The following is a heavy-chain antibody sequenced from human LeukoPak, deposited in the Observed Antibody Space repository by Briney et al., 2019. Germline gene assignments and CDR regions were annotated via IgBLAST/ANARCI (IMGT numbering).Heavy chain of an antibody. CDR3: ARGTQLPWVLFDY. V-gene: IGHV3-21*01. Sequence: GGSLRLSCAASGFTFSSYSMNWVRQAPGKGLEWVSSISSSSSYIYYAYSVKGRFTISRDNAKNSLYLQMNSLRAEDTAVYYCARGTQLPWVLFDYWGQGTLVTVSS. CDR2: ISSSSSYI. CDR1: GFTFSSYS. J-gene: IGHJ4*02. D-gene: IGHD2-2*01.